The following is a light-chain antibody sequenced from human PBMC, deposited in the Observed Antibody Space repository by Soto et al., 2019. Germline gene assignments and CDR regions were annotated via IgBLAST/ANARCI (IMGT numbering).Light chain of an antibody. CDR2: EVI. Sequence: QSALTQPASVSGSPGQSITISCTGTSSDVGGYNYVSWYQQHPGKAPKLLIYEVISRPSGVSSRFSGSRSGNTASLTISGLQTEDEADYYCSSYTSGTTLVVFGGGTKLTVL. CDR1: SSDVGGYNY. V-gene: IGLV2-14*01. CDR3: SSYTSGTTLVV. J-gene: IGLJ2*01.